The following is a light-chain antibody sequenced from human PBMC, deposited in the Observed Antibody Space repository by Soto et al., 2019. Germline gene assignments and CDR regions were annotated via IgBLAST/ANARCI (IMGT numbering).Light chain of an antibody. CDR1: QGVNIW. J-gene: IGKJ1*01. V-gene: IGKV1-5*03. CDR3: QQYNYFLT. CDR2: EAS. Sequence: DIQMTQFPSALSASVGDRVTITCRASQGVNIWLAWYQQKPGKAPTLLISEASTVKTGVPPRFSGSESRTQCTLTSSSLQADDLANYDCQQYNYFLTFGQGTKVQIK.